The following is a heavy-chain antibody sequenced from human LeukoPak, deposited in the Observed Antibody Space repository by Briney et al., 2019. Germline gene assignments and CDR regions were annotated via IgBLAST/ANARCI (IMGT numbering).Heavy chain of an antibody. Sequence: SETLSLTCTVSGGSIISYYWSWIRQPPGKGLEWIGYIYYSGSTNYNPSLKSRVTISVDTSKNQFSLKLSSVAAADTAMYYCARSPRGCSGGSCYDYWGQGTLVTVSS. CDR1: GGSIISYY. CDR3: ARSPRGCSGGSCYDY. J-gene: IGHJ4*02. V-gene: IGHV4-59*01. D-gene: IGHD2-15*01. CDR2: IYYSGST.